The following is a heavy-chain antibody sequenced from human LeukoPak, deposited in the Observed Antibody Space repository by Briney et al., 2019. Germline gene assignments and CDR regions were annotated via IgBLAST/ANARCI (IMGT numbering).Heavy chain of an antibody. CDR3: ARYRGYSYGYPFDY. CDR2: IYYSGST. J-gene: IGHJ4*02. V-gene: IGHV4-59*01. Sequence: SETLSLTCTVSGGSISSYYWSWIRQPPGKGLEWIGYIYYSGSTNYNPSLKSRVTISVDTSKNQFSLKLSSVTAADTAVYYCARYRGYSYGYPFDYWGQGTLVTVSS. D-gene: IGHD5-18*01. CDR1: GGSISSYY.